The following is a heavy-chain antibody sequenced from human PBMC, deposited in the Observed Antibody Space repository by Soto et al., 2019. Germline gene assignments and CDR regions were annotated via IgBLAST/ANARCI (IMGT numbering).Heavy chain of an antibody. Sequence: GGSLRLSCAASGFTFNTFTMHWVRQAPGKGLEYVSAIRGNGGTTYYADSVKGRFTISRDNSKNTLFLQMDSLRPEDMAVYYCARDRLRFLGGFFDYWGQGSLVTVSS. CDR1: GFTFNTFT. V-gene: IGHV3-64*02. CDR3: ARDRLRFLGGFFDY. D-gene: IGHD3-3*01. J-gene: IGHJ4*01. CDR2: IRGNGGTT.